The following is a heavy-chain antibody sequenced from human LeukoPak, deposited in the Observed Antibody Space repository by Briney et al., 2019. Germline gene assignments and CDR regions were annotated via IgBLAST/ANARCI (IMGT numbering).Heavy chain of an antibody. CDR2: ISDTGNT. J-gene: IGHJ3*02. V-gene: IGHV3-23*01. Sequence: GGSLRLSCAASGFTLSSYAMSWVRQAPGKGLEWVSAISDTGNTYHADSVKGRFTISRDNSKHTLYLQMNSLIAEDTAVYYCARYYDGSGFNDAFDIWGQGTMVTVSS. CDR3: ARYYDGSGFNDAFDI. CDR1: GFTLSSYA. D-gene: IGHD3-22*01.